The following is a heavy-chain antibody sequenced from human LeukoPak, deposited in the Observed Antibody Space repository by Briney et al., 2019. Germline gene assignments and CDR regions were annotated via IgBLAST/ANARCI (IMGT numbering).Heavy chain of an antibody. CDR1: GGSISSYY. Sequence: SETLSLTCTVSGGSISSYYWSWIRQPPGKGLEWIGYIYYSGSTNYSPSLKSRVTISVDTSKNQFSLKLSSVTVADTAVYYCARNRYYYGSGNYGVPNWFDPWGQGTLVTVSS. V-gene: IGHV4-59*08. CDR3: ARNRYYYGSGNYGVPNWFDP. J-gene: IGHJ5*02. CDR2: IYYSGST. D-gene: IGHD3-10*01.